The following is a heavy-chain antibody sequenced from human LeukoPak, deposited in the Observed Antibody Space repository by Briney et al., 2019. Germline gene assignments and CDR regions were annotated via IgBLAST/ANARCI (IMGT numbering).Heavy chain of an antibody. V-gene: IGHV4-39*01. CDR3: ARHVVDLEAFDI. CDR2: KFFSGST. CDR1: GGSISSSYYY. J-gene: IGHJ3*02. Sequence: SETLSLTCTVSGGSISSSYYYWGWIRQPPGKGLEWIGSKFFSGSTYYNPSLKSRVTISLDTSKNQFSLKVNSVTAADTAVYYCARHVVDLEAFDIWGQGTVVTVSS. D-gene: IGHD3-3*01.